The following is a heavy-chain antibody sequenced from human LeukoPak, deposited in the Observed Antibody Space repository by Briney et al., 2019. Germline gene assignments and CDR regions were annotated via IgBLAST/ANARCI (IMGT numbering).Heavy chain of an antibody. V-gene: IGHV1-46*01. CDR2: INPSRNTT. Sequence: ASVKVSCKTFGYSFINHYIHWVRQAPGEGLEWMGVINPSRNTTNYAQRFQGRVTITRDTSTATAYMELSSLRSEDTALYYCARGRAAPGTGLEDYWGQGPLVAVSS. J-gene: IGHJ4*02. CDR1: GYSFINHY. CDR3: ARGRAAPGTGLEDY. D-gene: IGHD6-13*01.